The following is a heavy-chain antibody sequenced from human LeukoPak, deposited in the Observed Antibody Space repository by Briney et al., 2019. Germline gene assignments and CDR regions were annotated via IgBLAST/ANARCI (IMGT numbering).Heavy chain of an antibody. CDR1: GGSISSSSYY. CDR2: IYYSGST. D-gene: IGHD5-24*01. Sequence: KPSETLSLTCTVSGGSISSSSYYWGWIRQPPGKGLEWIGSIYYSGSTYYNPSLKSRVTISVDTSKNQFSLKLSSVTAADTAVYYCARGRRDGYNYWGQGTLVTVSS. CDR3: ARGRRDGYNY. J-gene: IGHJ4*02. V-gene: IGHV4-39*01.